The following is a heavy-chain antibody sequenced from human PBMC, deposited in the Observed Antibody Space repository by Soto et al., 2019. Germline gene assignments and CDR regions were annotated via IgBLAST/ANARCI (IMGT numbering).Heavy chain of an antibody. CDR3: AREGIAVAGTWWFDP. V-gene: IGHV1-18*01. CDR1: GYAIASCS. Sequence: SAKVCCEACGYAIASCSRCSARQSQGQRLEWMGWINAGNDNTNYAQKLQGRVTMTTDTSTSTAYMELRSLRSDDTAVYYCAREGIAVAGTWWFDPWGQGTLVTVSS. CDR2: INAGNDNT. D-gene: IGHD6-19*01. J-gene: IGHJ5*02.